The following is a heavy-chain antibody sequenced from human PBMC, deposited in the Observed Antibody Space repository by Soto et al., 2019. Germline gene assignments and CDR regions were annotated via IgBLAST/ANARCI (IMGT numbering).Heavy chain of an antibody. D-gene: IGHD6-13*01. J-gene: IGHJ4*02. CDR1: WYMCTIFF. CDR3: ATAAGGIEDQVI. V-gene: IGHV1-18*01. Sequence: ASVEVSSKASWYMCTIFFVNWLRQAPGQGLEWMGWVNADNVNTNYAQKFQCRVTMTADSSTSTAYMEVRSLRSDDTAVYYCATAAGGIEDQVIWGKGRMLTVSS. CDR2: VNADNVNT.